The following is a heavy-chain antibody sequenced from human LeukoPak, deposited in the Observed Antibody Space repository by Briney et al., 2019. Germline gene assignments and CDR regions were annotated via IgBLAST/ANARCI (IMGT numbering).Heavy chain of an antibody. Sequence: GSLRLSCAASGFTFSSYAMHWVRQAPGKGLEGVAVISYDGSNKYYADSVKGRFTISRDNSKNTLYLQVNSLRAEDTAVYYCARAWDFPQPFDYWGQGTLVTVSS. CDR1: GFTFSSYA. D-gene: IGHD1-26*01. CDR2: ISYDGSNK. CDR3: ARAWDFPQPFDY. J-gene: IGHJ4*02. V-gene: IGHV3-30-3*01.